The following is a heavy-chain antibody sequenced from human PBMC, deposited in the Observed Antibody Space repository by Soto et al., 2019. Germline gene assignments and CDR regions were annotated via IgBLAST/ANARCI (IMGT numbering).Heavy chain of an antibody. CDR2: IYYTGST. CDR1: GGSISTYY. Sequence: SETLSLTCTVSGGSISTYYWTWIRQPPGKALEWIGNIYYTGSTTVNPSLKSRVDMSIGTSNSQFSLRLRSLTAADTAVYYCARLRYTTGWTFHFDYWGPGILVTVSS. J-gene: IGHJ4*02. CDR3: ARLRYTTGWTFHFDY. V-gene: IGHV4-59*08. D-gene: IGHD6-19*01.